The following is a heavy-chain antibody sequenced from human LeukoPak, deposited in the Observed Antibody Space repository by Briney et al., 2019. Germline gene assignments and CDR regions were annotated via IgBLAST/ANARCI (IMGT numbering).Heavy chain of an antibody. V-gene: IGHV1-18*01. D-gene: IGHD3-10*01. CDR2: ISAYNGNT. Sequence: ASVKVSCKASGYTFTSYGIRWVRQAPGQGLEWMGWISAYNGNTNYAQRLQGRVTMTTDTSTNTAYMELRSLRSDDTAVYYCATHYGSGSTLFYFDYWGQGTLVTVSS. CDR3: ATHYGSGSTLFYFDY. CDR1: GYTFTSYG. J-gene: IGHJ4*02.